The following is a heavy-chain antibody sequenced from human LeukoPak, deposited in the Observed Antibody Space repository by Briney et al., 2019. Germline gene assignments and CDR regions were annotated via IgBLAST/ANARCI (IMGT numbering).Heavy chain of an antibody. Sequence: GGSLRLSCADSGFTFSRYWMHWVRQTPGKGLVWVSCISADGSVTRYADSVKGRFTISRDNTKSTLYLQMHSLRAEDTAVYYCATAGGDGSRMGFDPWGQETLVTVSS. D-gene: IGHD2-15*01. CDR3: ATAGGDGSRMGFDP. CDR2: ISADGSVT. J-gene: IGHJ5*02. V-gene: IGHV3-74*01. CDR1: GFTFSRYW.